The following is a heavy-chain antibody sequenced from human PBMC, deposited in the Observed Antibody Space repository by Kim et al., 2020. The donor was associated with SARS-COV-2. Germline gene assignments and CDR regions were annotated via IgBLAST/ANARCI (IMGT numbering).Heavy chain of an antibody. J-gene: IGHJ4*02. Sequence: GGSLRLSCAASGFTFSSYSMNWIRQAPGKGLEWISYITSGSDIIRYADSVKGRFTISRDNAKNSLYLQMNSLRDEDTAVYYCVRDVLWAFDYWGQGILVTVSS. V-gene: IGHV3-48*02. CDR1: GFTFSSYS. CDR2: ITSGSDII. D-gene: IGHD3-10*02. CDR3: VRDVLWAFDY.